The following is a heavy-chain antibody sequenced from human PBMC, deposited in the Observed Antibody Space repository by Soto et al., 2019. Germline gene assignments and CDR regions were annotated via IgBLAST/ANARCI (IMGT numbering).Heavy chain of an antibody. Sequence: GGSLRLSCAASGFTVSSNYMSWVRQAPGKGLEWVSVIYSGGSTYYADSVKGRFTISRDNSKNTLYLQMNSLRAEDTAVYYCARTKVTVDGYSYGFYFDYWGRGTLVTVSS. CDR1: GFTVSSNY. CDR3: ARTKVTVDGYSYGFYFDY. CDR2: IYSGGST. J-gene: IGHJ4*02. V-gene: IGHV3-66*01. D-gene: IGHD5-18*01.